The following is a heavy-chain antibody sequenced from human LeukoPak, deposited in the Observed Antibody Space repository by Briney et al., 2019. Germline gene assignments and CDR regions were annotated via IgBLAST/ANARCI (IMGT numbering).Heavy chain of an antibody. Sequence: PSETLSLTCTVSGGSISSYYWSWIRQPPGKGLEWIGEINHSGSTNYNPSLKSRVTISVDRSKNQFSLKLSSVTAADTAVYYCARDDIYWGQGTLVTVSS. CDR3: ARDDIY. V-gene: IGHV4-34*01. CDR2: INHSGST. CDR1: GGSISSYY. J-gene: IGHJ4*02. D-gene: IGHD1-1*01.